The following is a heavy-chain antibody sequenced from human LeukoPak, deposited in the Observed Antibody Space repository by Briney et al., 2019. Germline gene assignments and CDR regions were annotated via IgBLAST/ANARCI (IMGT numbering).Heavy chain of an antibody. CDR1: GFTFSSYA. J-gene: IGHJ6*03. V-gene: IGHV3-64*01. Sequence: PGGSLRLSCAASGFTFSSYAMHWVRQAPGKGLEYVSAISSNGGSTYYANSVKGRFTISRDNSKSTLYLQMGSLRAEDMAVYYCARGVGRFGELLNYYYYYMDVWGKGTTVTVSS. CDR2: ISSNGGST. D-gene: IGHD3-10*01. CDR3: ARGVGRFGELLNYYYYYMDV.